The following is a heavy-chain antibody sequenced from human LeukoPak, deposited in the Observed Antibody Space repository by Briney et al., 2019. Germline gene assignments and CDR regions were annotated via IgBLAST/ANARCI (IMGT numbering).Heavy chain of an antibody. D-gene: IGHD3-3*01. Sequence: PSQTLSLTCTVSGGSINSGDYYWSWIRQPPGQGLEWIAYISHSGGTYYNPSLKSRATISLDTSRNQFSLKLSSVTAADTAVYYCARDFQSGPNDPWGQGTLVTVSS. J-gene: IGHJ5*02. CDR1: GGSINSGDYY. CDR3: ARDFQSGPNDP. V-gene: IGHV4-30-4*01. CDR2: ISHSGGT.